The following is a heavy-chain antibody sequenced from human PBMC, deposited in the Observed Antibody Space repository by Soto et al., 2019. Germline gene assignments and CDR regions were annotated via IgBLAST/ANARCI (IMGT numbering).Heavy chain of an antibody. CDR2: IIPIFGIA. V-gene: IGHV1-69*08. Sequence: QVQLVQSGAEVKKPGSSVKVSCKASGGTFSRYSITWVRQAPGHGLEWIGRIIPIFGIASYAQKFQGRVTVNEEESTKTAYMVLGSVRSDDTDGYYRARENRDRENGLVPDAIDGRDVWGQGTTGAASS. D-gene: IGHD2-2*01. J-gene: IGHJ6*02. CDR3: ARENRDRENGLVPDAIDGRDV. CDR1: GGTFSRYS.